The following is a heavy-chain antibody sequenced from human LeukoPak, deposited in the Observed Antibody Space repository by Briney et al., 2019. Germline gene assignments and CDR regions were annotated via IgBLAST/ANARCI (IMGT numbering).Heavy chain of an antibody. CDR2: ISSSSSYI. Sequence: GGSLRLSCAASGFTFSSYSMNWVRQAPGKGLEWVSSISSSSSYIYYADSVKGRFTISRDNAKNSLYLQMNSLRAEDTAVYYCARDVAYCGGDCPYPEYFQHWGQGTLVTVSS. J-gene: IGHJ1*01. CDR1: GFTFSSYS. D-gene: IGHD2-21*02. V-gene: IGHV3-21*01. CDR3: ARDVAYCGGDCPYPEYFQH.